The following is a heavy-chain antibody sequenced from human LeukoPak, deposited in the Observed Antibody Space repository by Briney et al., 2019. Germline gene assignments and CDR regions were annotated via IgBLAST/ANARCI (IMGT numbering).Heavy chain of an antibody. J-gene: IGHJ4*02. Sequence: RASVKVSCKVSGYTLTELSMHWVRQAPGKGLEWTGGFDPEDGETIYAQKFQGRVTMTEDTSTDTAYMELSSLRSEDTAVYYCATGYMAFAPYYFDYWGQGTLVTVSS. CDR3: ATGYMAFAPYYFDY. CDR1: GYTLTELS. V-gene: IGHV1-24*01. CDR2: FDPEDGET. D-gene: IGHD1-14*01.